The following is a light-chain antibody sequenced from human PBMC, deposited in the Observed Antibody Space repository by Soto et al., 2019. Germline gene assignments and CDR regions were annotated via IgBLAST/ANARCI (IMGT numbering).Light chain of an antibody. V-gene: IGKV3-20*01. CDR2: GAS. J-gene: IGKJ1*01. Sequence: EILLTQSPATLSVSPGERATLSCRASQSVSNNLAWYQQKPGQAPRLLIYGASTRATGIPARFSGSGSGTDFTLTISRLEPEDFAVYYCQQYGSSGTFGQGTKVDIK. CDR1: QSVSNN. CDR3: QQYGSSGT.